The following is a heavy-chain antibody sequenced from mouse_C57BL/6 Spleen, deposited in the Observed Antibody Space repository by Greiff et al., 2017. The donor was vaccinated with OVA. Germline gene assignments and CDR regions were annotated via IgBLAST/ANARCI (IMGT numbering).Heavy chain of an antibody. V-gene: IGHV1-4*01. Sequence: QVQLKQSGAELARPGASVKMSCKASGYTFTSYTMHWVKQRPGQGLEWIGYINPSSGYTKYNQKFKDKATLTADKSSSTAYMQLSSLTSEDSAVYYCARRGLRDAMDYWGQGTSVTVSS. CDR1: GYTFTSYT. D-gene: IGHD3-1*01. CDR2: INPSSGYT. CDR3: ARRGLRDAMDY. J-gene: IGHJ4*01.